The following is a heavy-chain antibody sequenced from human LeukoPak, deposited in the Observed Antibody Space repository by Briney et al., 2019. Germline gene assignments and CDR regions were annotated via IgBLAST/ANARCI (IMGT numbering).Heavy chain of an antibody. CDR2: INSDGTLT. CDR3: VRNIGTD. J-gene: IGHJ4*02. CDR1: GFTFRSPW. D-gene: IGHD1-14*01. V-gene: IGHV3-74*01. Sequence: GGSLRLSCAASGFTFRSPWMHWVRQLPGKGLVWVSRINSDGTLTTNADSVKGRFTISRDNAKNMLYLQMNGLRADDTAIYYCVRNIGTDWGQGTLVTVSS.